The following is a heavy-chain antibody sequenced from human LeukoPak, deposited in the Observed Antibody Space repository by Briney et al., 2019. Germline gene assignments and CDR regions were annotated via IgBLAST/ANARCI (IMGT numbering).Heavy chain of an antibody. V-gene: IGHV3-33*01. J-gene: IGHJ4*02. CDR1: GFTFSSYG. CDR3: ARGLDTAMAPYYFDY. CDR2: IWYDGSNK. D-gene: IGHD5-18*01. Sequence: PGGSLRLSCAASGFTFSSYGMHWVRQAPGKGLEWVAVIWYDGSNKYYADSVKGRFTISRDNSKNTLYLQMNSLRAEDTAVYYCARGLDTAMAPYYFDYWGQGTLVTVSS.